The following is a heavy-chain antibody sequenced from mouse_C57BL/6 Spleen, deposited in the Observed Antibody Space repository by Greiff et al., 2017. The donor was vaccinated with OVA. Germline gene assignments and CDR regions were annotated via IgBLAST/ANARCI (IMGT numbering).Heavy chain of an antibody. J-gene: IGHJ4*01. D-gene: IGHD1-1*01. Sequence: QVQLQQSGPGLVQPSQSLSITCTVSGFSLTSYGVHWVRQSPGKGLEWLGVIWSGGSTAYNAAFISRLSISKDNSKSQVFFKMNSLQADDTAIYYCARKHYGSSYDAMDYWGQGTSVTVSS. CDR1: GFSLTSYG. CDR2: IWSGGST. V-gene: IGHV2-2*01. CDR3: ARKHYGSSYDAMDY.